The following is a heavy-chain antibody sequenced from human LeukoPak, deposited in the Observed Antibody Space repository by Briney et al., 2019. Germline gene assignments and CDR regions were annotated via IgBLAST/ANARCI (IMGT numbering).Heavy chain of an antibody. CDR2: INPSGGST. J-gene: IGHJ4*02. D-gene: IGHD3-3*01. CDR3: AIGSTRITIFGGAANYFDY. CDR1: GYTFTSYY. V-gene: IGHV1-46*01. Sequence: ASVKVSCKASGYTFTSYYMHWVRQAPGQGLEWMGIINPSGGSTSYAQKFQGRVTMTRDTSTSTVYMELSSLRSEDTAVYYCAIGSTRITIFGGAANYFDYWGQGTLVTVSS.